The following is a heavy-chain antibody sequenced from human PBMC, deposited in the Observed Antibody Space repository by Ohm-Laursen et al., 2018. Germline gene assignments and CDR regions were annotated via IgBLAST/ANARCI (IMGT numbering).Heavy chain of an antibody. V-gene: IGHV1-69*01. CDR2: IIPIFGTA. D-gene: IGHD3-22*01. J-gene: IGHJ4*02. CDR1: GYTFTGYY. Sequence: SSVKVSCKASGYTFTGYYMHWVRQAPGQGLEWMGGIIPIFGTANYAQKFQGRVTITADESTSTAYMELSSLRSEDTAVYYCASAHYYDSSGYYYWGQGTLVTVSS. CDR3: ASAHYYDSSGYYY.